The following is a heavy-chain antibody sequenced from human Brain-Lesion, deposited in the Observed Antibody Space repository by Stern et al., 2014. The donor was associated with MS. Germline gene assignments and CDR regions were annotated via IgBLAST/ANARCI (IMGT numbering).Heavy chain of an antibody. D-gene: IGHD3-16*02. CDR3: AKGVWGSYLNAFDM. Sequence: EVQLEESGGGVVQPGGSLRLSCAASGFRFSSYAMSWVRQTPGKGLAWVSGISGSGGSTYYADSVKGRFTISRDKSKNTLFLQMNSLRAEDTAVYYCAKGVWGSYLNAFDMWGQGTMVTVSS. J-gene: IGHJ3*02. V-gene: IGHV3-23*04. CDR1: GFRFSSYA. CDR2: ISGSGGST.